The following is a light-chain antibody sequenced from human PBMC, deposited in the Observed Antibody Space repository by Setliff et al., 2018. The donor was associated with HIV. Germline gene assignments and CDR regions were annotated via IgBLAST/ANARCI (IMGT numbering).Light chain of an antibody. CDR2: GDT. CDR3: ASWDDSLSGPV. Sequence: VLTQPPSVSETPGQRITISCSGSSFNIGSNYVYWYQQVPGAAPRLLIYGDTQRPSGVPDRFSGSKSATSASLAISGLRSEDEADYHCASWDDSLSGPVFGGGTKVTVL. V-gene: IGLV1-47*01. CDR1: SFNIGSNY. J-gene: IGLJ2*01.